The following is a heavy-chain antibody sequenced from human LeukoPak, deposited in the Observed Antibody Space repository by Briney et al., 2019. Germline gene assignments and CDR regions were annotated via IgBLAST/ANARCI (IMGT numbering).Heavy chain of an antibody. J-gene: IGHJ6*03. V-gene: IGHV4-39*01. D-gene: IGHD5-18*01. CDR2: MYYSGST. Sequence: NASETLSLTCTVSGGSISSSSYYWGRIRQPPGKGVEWIGSMYYSGSTYYNPSLKSRVTISVDTSKNQFSLKLSSVTAADTAVYYCARTRGYSYGYPTYYYYYYMDVWGKGTTVTVSS. CDR1: GGSISSSSYY. CDR3: ARTRGYSYGYPTYYYYYYMDV.